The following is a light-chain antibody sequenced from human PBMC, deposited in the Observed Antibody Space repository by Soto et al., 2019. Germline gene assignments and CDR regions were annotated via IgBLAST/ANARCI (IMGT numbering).Light chain of an antibody. J-gene: IGLJ1*01. V-gene: IGLV2-8*01. Sequence: QSALTQHPSASGSPEQSVTISCTGTSSDVGGYNYVSWYQQHPGKAPKLMIYEVSKRPSGVPDRFSGSKSGNTASLTVSGLQAEDEADYYCSSYAGSNNLGVFGTGTKVTVL. CDR2: EVS. CDR3: SSYAGSNNLGV. CDR1: SSDVGGYNY.